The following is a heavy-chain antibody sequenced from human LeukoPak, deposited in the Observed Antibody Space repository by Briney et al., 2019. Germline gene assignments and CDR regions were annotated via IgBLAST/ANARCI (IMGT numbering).Heavy chain of an antibody. V-gene: IGHV3-21*01. J-gene: IGHJ4*02. CDR2: IDSSGRDT. Sequence: KSGGSLRLSCAASGFTFSSNSMNWVCQPPGKGLEWVSSIDSSGRDTYYAGSVKGRFTISRDNAKNSLYLQMNSLRAEDTAVYYCARELAARQDLDYWGQGTLVTVSS. CDR1: GFTFSSNS. D-gene: IGHD6-6*01. CDR3: ARELAARQDLDY.